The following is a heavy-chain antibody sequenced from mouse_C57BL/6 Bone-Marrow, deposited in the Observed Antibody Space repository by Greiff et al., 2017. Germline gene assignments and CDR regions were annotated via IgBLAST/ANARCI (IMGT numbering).Heavy chain of an antibody. V-gene: IGHV2-9-1*01. CDR2: IWTGGGT. D-gene: IGHD2-5*01. CDR1: GFSLTSYA. CDR3: SSYSKGAWFAY. J-gene: IGHJ3*01. Sequence: VQLQQSGPGLVAPSQSLSITCNVSGFSLTSYAISWVRQPPGQGLEWLGVIWTGGGTNSNSAPKSRLSISKDNSKSQVFLTMNSLQTDDTARYYCSSYSKGAWFAYWGQGTLVTVSA.